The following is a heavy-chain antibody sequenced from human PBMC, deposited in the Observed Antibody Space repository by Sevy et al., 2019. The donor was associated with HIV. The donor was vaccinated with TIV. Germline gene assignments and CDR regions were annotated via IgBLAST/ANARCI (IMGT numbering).Heavy chain of an antibody. Sequence: ASVKVSCKTSGYTFTDYYMHWVRQAPGQGLEWMGRINPNSGATNYAQKFQDRVTMTRDTSISTSYMELRRLRSDDTAVYYCAREDYYDASGGWVDPWGQGTLVTVSS. CDR2: INPNSGAT. D-gene: IGHD3-22*01. V-gene: IGHV1-2*06. CDR1: GYTFTDYY. CDR3: AREDYYDASGGWVDP. J-gene: IGHJ5*02.